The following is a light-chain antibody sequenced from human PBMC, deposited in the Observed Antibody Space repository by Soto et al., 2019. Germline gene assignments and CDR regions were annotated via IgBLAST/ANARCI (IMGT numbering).Light chain of an antibody. Sequence: DIQMTQSPSTLSASVGDRVTITCRASQNINRWLAWYQQKPGKAPKLLIYDVSSLESGVPSRFSGSGSGTEFTLTISSLQPDDFATYYCQQYNSYWTFGQGTKVDIK. CDR2: DVS. J-gene: IGKJ1*01. CDR1: QNINRW. V-gene: IGKV1-5*01. CDR3: QQYNSYWT.